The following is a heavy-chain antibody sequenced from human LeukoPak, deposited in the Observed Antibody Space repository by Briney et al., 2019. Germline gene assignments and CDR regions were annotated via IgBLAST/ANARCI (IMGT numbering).Heavy chain of an antibody. CDR2: IRYDGSNK. Sequence: PGGSLRLSCAASGFTFSSYEMNWVRQAPGKGLEWVAFIRYDGSNKYYADSVKGRFTISRDNSKNTLYLQMNILRAEDTAVYYCAKDATAGGWYGNSGYWGQGTLVTVSS. J-gene: IGHJ4*02. D-gene: IGHD6-19*01. CDR3: AKDATAGGWYGNSGY. CDR1: GFTFSSYE. V-gene: IGHV3-30*02.